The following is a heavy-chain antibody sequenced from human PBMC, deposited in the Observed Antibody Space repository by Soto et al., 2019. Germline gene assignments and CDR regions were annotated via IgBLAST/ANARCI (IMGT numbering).Heavy chain of an antibody. CDR2: IYYSGST. J-gene: IGHJ4*02. V-gene: IGHV4-39*01. CDR1: GGSISSSSYY. CDR3: ARHMYYYDSSGYKSVDY. D-gene: IGHD3-22*01. Sequence: SETLSLTCTVSGGSISSSSYYWGWIRQPPGKGLEWIGSIYYSGSTYYNPSLKSRVTISVDTSKNQFSLKLSSVTAADTAVYYCARHMYYYDSSGYKSVDYWGQGTLVTVSS.